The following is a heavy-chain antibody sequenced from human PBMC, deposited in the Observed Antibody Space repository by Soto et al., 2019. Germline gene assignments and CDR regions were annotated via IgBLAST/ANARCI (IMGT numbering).Heavy chain of an antibody. J-gene: IGHJ6*03. CDR1: GFTFSSYS. CDR2: ISSSSSTI. Sequence: PGGSLRLPCAASGFTFSSYSMNWVRQAPGKGLEWVSYISSSSSTIYYADSVKGRFTISRDNAKNSLYLQMNSLRAEDTAVYYCARESHYDFWSGYPTRPNYMDVWGKGTTVTVSS. CDR3: ARESHYDFWSGYPTRPNYMDV. D-gene: IGHD3-3*01. V-gene: IGHV3-48*01.